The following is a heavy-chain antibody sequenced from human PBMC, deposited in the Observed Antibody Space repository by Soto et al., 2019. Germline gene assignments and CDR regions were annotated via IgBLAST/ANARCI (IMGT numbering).Heavy chain of an antibody. J-gene: IGHJ4*02. Sequence: PGGSLRLSCTASGLALTSDWLSWVRQVPGKGLEWLGLIKSNLDGGTTDYAAPLKGRIRISRDDSRNTVYLQMDRLNSEDTAFYYCATDRRQKNYGWSKTFEFSGQGPLVTVYS. CDR2: IKSNLDGGTT. D-gene: IGHD3-16*01. V-gene: IGHV3-15*07. CDR1: GLALTSDW. CDR3: ATDRRQKNYGWSKTFEF.